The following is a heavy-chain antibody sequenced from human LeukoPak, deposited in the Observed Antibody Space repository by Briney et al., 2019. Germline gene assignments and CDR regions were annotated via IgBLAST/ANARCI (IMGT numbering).Heavy chain of an antibody. Sequence: PGGSLRLSCGASGFSFTDYTFNWVRQAPGKGLQWVSSISTSSTLIYYADSVKGRFTVSRDNAKNSLYLQMNSLRAEDTAVYYCARECGSSTSCFDYWGQGTLVTVSS. D-gene: IGHD2-2*01. CDR2: ISTSSTLI. CDR1: GFSFTDYT. V-gene: IGHV3-21*01. J-gene: IGHJ4*02. CDR3: ARECGSSTSCFDY.